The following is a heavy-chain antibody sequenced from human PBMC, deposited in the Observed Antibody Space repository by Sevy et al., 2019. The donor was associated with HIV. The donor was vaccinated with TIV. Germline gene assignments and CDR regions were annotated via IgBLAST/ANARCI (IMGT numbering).Heavy chain of an antibody. CDR2: VNSDGSST. CDR1: GFTFSSYW. V-gene: IGHV3-74*01. CDR3: VSANTWQDY. J-gene: IGHJ4*02. Sequence: GGSLRLSCAASGFTFSSYWMHWVRQAPGKGPVWVSGVNSDGSSTNYADSVKGRFTMSRDSAKNTLYLQMNSLRAEDTAVYFCVSANTWQDYWGQGTAVIVSS.